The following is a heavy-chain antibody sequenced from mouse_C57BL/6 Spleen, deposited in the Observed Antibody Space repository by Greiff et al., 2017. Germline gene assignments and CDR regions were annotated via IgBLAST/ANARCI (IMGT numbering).Heavy chain of an antibody. CDR1: GYTFTSYW. J-gene: IGHJ4*01. Sequence: VQLQQPGAELVRPGSSVKLSCKASGYTFTSYWMDWVKQRPGQGLEWIGNIYPSDSDTHYNQKFKDKATLTVDKSSSTAYMQLSSLPSEDSAVYYCARRRYYEYDDYYSMDDWGQGTSVTVSS. CDR3: ARRRYYEYDDYYSMDD. D-gene: IGHD2-4*01. CDR2: IYPSDSDT. V-gene: IGHV1-61*01.